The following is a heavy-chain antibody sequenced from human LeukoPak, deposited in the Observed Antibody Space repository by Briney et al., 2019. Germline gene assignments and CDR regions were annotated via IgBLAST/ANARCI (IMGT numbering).Heavy chain of an antibody. J-gene: IGHJ5*02. D-gene: IGHD6-13*01. CDR1: GFTFSNYN. V-gene: IGHV3-21*01. Sequence: GGSLRLSCAASGFTFSNYNMNWVRQAPGKAMEWVSSITSSGTYIFYADSVKGRFTISRDNSKNTLYLQMNSLRAEDTAVYYCARDGDSSSWTGTSSWFDPWGQGTLVTVSS. CDR3: ARDGDSSSWTGTSSWFDP. CDR2: ITSSGTYI.